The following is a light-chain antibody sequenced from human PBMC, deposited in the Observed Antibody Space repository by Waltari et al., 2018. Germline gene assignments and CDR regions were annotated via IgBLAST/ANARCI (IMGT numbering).Light chain of an antibody. Sequence: QSVLTQPPSVSAAPGQRVTISCSGGSSNIGNNYVSWYRQFPGTAPKLIIYEDSERPSGIHVRFSGSKSGTSATLAITGLQAGDEADYYCGTWDSGLSGAVFGRGTHLTVL. J-gene: IGLJ7*01. V-gene: IGLV1-51*02. CDR3: GTWDSGLSGAV. CDR2: EDS. CDR1: SSNIGNNY.